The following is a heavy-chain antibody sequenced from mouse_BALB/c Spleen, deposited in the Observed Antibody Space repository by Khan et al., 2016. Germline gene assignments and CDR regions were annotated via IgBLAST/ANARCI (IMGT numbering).Heavy chain of an antibody. V-gene: IGHV1S34*01. J-gene: IGHJ4*01. D-gene: IGHD2-4*01. CDR2: ISCYNGAT. CDR1: GYSFTGYY. CDR3: ARGDYGGYYAMDY. Sequence: LVKTGASVKISCKASGYSFTGYYIHWVKQSHGKGLEWIGYISCYNGATNYNQKFRGKATFTVDTSSSTAYMQFNSLTSEDSAVYYCARGDYGGYYAMDYGGQGTSVTVSS.